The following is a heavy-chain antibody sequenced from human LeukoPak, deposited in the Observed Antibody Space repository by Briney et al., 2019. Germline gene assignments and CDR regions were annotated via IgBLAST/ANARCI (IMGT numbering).Heavy chain of an antibody. Sequence: GGSLRLSCAAFGFPFKIYTMNWVRQAPGKGLEWVGRIKSKTDGGTTDYAAPVKGRFTISRDDSKNTLYLQMNSLKTEDTAVYYCTTEGGSYGYWGQGTLVTVSS. D-gene: IGHD1-26*01. CDR1: GFPFKIYT. J-gene: IGHJ4*02. V-gene: IGHV3-15*01. CDR3: TTEGGSYGY. CDR2: IKSKTDGGTT.